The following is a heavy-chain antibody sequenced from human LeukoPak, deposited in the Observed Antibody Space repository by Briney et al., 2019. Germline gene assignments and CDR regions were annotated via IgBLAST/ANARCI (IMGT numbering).Heavy chain of an antibody. CDR3: ATGPYSGGYFNS. CDR1: GFTVRGSY. D-gene: IGHD1-26*01. J-gene: IGHJ4*02. Sequence: PGGSLRLSCAASGFTVRGSYMSWDRQAPGKGLEWVSLIYSSGNTYYADSVKGRFTISRDNSKDTLYAQMSSLRVDDTAVYYCATGPYSGGYFNSWGQGTLVIVSS. CDR2: IYSSGNT. V-gene: IGHV3-66*02.